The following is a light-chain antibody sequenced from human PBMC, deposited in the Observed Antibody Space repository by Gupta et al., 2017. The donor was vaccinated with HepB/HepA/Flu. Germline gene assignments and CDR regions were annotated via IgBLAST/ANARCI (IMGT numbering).Light chain of an antibody. J-gene: IGKJ2*01. V-gene: IGKV1-39*01. Sequence: DIQMTQSPSSLSASVGDRVTITCRASQSISSYLNWYQQKPGKAPKLLIYAASSLQSGVPSRFSGSGYGTDFTLTISSRQPEDFATYHCQQSYSNPPYTFGQGTKLEIK. CDR1: QSISSY. CDR2: AAS. CDR3: QQSYSNPPYT.